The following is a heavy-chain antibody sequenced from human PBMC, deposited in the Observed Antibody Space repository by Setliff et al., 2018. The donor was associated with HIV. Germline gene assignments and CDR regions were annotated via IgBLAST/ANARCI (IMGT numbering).Heavy chain of an antibody. V-gene: IGHV4-39*07. J-gene: IGHJ3*01. Sequence: ETLSLTCTVSGGSVGSSSYYWAWIRQPPGKGLEWIGSIYYTGNTKYNPSLERRVTFSIDTSENQFSLRLASVTAADTAIYYCARDDSIVLVPAIMRGDGFDFWGQGRMVTVSS. CDR1: GGSVGSSSYY. CDR2: IYYTGNT. CDR3: ARDDSIVLVPAIMRGDGFDF. D-gene: IGHD2-2*01.